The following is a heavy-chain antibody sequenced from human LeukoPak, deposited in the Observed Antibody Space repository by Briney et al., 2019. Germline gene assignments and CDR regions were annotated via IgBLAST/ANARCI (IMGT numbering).Heavy chain of an antibody. CDR3: ATQLVIESGGMDV. Sequence: SQTLSLTCAISRDSVSSNSAAWNRIRQSPSRGLEWLGRTYYRSKWYHDYAVSVKSRITINPDTSKNQFSLQLNSVTPEDTAVYYCATQLVIESGGMDVWGQGSMVTVSS. V-gene: IGHV6-1*01. D-gene: IGHD3-9*01. CDR1: RDSVSSNSAA. J-gene: IGHJ6*02. CDR2: TYYRSKWYH.